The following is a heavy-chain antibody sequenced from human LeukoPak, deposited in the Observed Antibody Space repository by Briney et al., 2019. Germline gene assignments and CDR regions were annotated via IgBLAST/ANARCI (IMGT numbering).Heavy chain of an antibody. J-gene: IGHJ4*02. Sequence: PGGSLRLSCSASGFTFPNCGMSWVRQAPGRGLEWVSAISGSGGSTYYPDSLKGRVTISRDNSKNTLYLQMNSLRADDTAVYYCALGIRSSGWSEIVDYWGQGTLVTVSS. CDR1: GFTFPNCG. CDR2: ISGSGGST. CDR3: ALGIRSSGWSEIVDY. V-gene: IGHV3-23*01. D-gene: IGHD6-19*01.